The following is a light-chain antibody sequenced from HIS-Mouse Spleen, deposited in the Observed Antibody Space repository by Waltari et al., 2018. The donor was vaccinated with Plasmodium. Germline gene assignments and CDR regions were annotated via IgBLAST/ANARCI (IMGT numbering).Light chain of an antibody. Sequence: AIQLTQSPSSLSASVGDRVTITCRASQGISSALAWYQQKPGKAPKLLIYDASSLESGVPSRFSGSGSGTDFTLTISSLQPEDFATYYCQQLNNYPSITFGQGTRLEIK. J-gene: IGKJ5*01. CDR3: QQLNNYPSIT. CDR1: QGISSA. CDR2: DAS. V-gene: IGKV1D-13*01.